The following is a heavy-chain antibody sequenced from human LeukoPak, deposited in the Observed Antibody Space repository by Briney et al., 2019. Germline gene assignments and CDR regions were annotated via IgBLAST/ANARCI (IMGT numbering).Heavy chain of an antibody. V-gene: IGHV4-31*11. CDR2: IYYSGST. D-gene: IGHD3-22*01. CDR1: GGSLSGYY. Sequence: SETLSLTCAVYGGSLSGYYWSWIRQHPGKGLEWIGYIYYSGSTYYNPSLKSRVTISVDTSKNQFSLKLSSVTAADTAVYYCARDYYDSSGYGAGYFDYWGQGTLVTVSS. CDR3: ARDYYDSSGYGAGYFDY. J-gene: IGHJ4*02.